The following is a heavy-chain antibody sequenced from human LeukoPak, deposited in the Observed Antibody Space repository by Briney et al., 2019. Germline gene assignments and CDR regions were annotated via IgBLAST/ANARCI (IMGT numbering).Heavy chain of an antibody. J-gene: IGHJ4*02. V-gene: IGHV3-23*01. CDR3: AKDFLRNMVLGFDY. D-gene: IGHD3-10*01. CDR2: ITGSGGNT. CDR1: GFAFASFA. Sequence: GGSLRLSCAASGFAFASFALTWVRQAPGKGLEWVSTITGSGGNTYYADSVKGRFTISRDNSKNTLYLQMNSLRAEDTAVFYWAKDFLRNMVLGFDYWGQGTLVTVSS.